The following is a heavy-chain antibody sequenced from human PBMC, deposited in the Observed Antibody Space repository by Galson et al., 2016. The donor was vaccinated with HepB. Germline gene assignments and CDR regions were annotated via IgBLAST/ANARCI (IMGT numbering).Heavy chain of an antibody. CDR2: IIASIETA. Sequence: SVKVSCKASGGAFRKYVMTWVRQAPGQGPKWIGGIIASIETASYAQNFQDRVTITADESTNTTYMELSGLRSEDTALYYCAKGLEGVSGAFDIWGQGTMVTVSS. V-gene: IGHV1-69*13. J-gene: IGHJ3*02. D-gene: IGHD3-10*01. CDR1: GGAFRKYV. CDR3: AKGLEGVSGAFDI.